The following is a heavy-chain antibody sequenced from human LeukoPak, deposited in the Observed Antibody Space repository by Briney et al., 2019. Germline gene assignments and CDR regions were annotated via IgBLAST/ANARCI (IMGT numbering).Heavy chain of an antibody. CDR3: ASLYGSGSYSTPDYFDY. Sequence: GGSLRLSCAASGFTFSSYAMHWVRQAPGKGLEWVAVISYDGSNKYYADSVKGRFTISRDNSKNTLYLQMNSLRAKDTAVYYCASLYGSGSYSTPDYFDYWGQGTLVTVSS. CDR1: GFTFSSYA. D-gene: IGHD3-10*01. V-gene: IGHV3-30*04. CDR2: ISYDGSNK. J-gene: IGHJ4*02.